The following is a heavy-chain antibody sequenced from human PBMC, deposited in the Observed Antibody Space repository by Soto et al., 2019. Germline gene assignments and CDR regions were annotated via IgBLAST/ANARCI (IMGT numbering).Heavy chain of an antibody. V-gene: IGHV3-23*01. CDR1: GFTFSTYA. Sequence: GGSLRLSCAASGFTFSTYAMSWVRQAPGKGLEWVSAISGTGATTYYAHSVKGRFTISRDNSMNTLFLQMNSLRPEDTGVYYCARSYCGDNCALDYWGQGTPVTVSS. CDR3: ARSYCGDNCALDY. J-gene: IGHJ4*02. D-gene: IGHD2-21*02. CDR2: ISGTGATT.